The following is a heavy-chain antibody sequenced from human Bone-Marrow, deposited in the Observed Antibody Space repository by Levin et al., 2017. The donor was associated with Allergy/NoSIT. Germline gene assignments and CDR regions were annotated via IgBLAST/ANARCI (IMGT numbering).Heavy chain of an antibody. CDR2: IYHSGST. J-gene: IGHJ6*02. CDR3: ARDRTGDFYGMDV. Sequence: PSETLSLTCAVSGGSLKSGPYSWSWIRQPPGKGLEWIGYIYHSGSTYYNPSLKSRVTISVDRSKNQFSLKLTSVTAADTAVYYCARDRTGDFYGMDVWGQGTTVTVSS. V-gene: IGHV4-30-2*01. CDR1: GGSLKSGPYS.